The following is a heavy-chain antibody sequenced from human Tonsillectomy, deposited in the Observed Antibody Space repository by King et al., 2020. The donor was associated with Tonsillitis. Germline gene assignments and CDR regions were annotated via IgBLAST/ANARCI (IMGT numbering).Heavy chain of an antibody. Sequence: VQLQESGPGLVKPSETLSLTCTVSGGSIRSYYGSWIRQPPGKGLEWIAYIYFSGSTKYNPSLQSRVTISLDTSKNQFSLKLRSVTAADTAVYYCARTPPRGGLHVWGQGTTDTVSS. J-gene: IGHJ6*02. D-gene: IGHD3-10*01. CDR2: IYFSGST. CDR1: GGSIRSYY. V-gene: IGHV4-59*08. CDR3: ARTPPRGGLHV.